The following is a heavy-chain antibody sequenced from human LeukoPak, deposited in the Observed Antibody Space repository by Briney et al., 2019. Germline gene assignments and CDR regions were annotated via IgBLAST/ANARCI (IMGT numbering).Heavy chain of an antibody. J-gene: IGHJ4*02. V-gene: IGHV1-69*13. CDR3: ARGWFGELYLPIDY. CDR1: GGTFSSYA. Sequence: SVNVSCKASGGTFSSYAISWVRLAPGQGLEWMGGIIPIFGTANYAQKFQGRLTITADESTSTAYMELSSLRSEDTAVYYCARGWFGELYLPIDYWGQGTLLADSS. D-gene: IGHD3-10*01. CDR2: IIPIFGTA.